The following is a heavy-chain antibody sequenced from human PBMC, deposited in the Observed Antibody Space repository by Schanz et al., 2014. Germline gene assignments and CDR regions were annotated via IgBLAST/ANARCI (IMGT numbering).Heavy chain of an antibody. D-gene: IGHD1-26*01. J-gene: IGHJ4*02. CDR1: GGSISSSNW. V-gene: IGHV4-4*02. Sequence: QVQLQESGPGLVKPSGTLSLTCVVSGGSISSSNWWSWVRQPPGKGLEWIGEIYHSGTTNYNPSLKSRVTMSVDKSKTQSSLRLSSVTAADTAVYYCARDLSGSFCFDYWGQGTLVTVSS. CDR3: ARDLSGSFCFDY. CDR2: IYHSGTT.